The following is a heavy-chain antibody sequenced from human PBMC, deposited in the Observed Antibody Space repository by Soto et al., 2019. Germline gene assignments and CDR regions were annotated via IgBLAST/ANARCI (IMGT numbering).Heavy chain of an antibody. D-gene: IGHD3-3*01. Sequence: EVQLVESGGGLVQPGGSLRLSCAASGFTVSSNYMSWVRQAPGKGLEWVSVIYSGGSTYYADSVKGRFTISRDNSKNTLYLQMHSLRAEDTAVYYCARGPTYYDFWSGYPFFNWFDPWGQGTLVTVSS. CDR2: IYSGGST. J-gene: IGHJ5*02. CDR3: ARGPTYYDFWSGYPFFNWFDP. V-gene: IGHV3-66*01. CDR1: GFTVSSNY.